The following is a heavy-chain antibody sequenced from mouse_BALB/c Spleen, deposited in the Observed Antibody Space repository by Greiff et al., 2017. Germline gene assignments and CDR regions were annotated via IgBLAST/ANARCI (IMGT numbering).Heavy chain of an antibody. CDR3: ASLPFAY. J-gene: IGHJ3*01. V-gene: IGHV2-2*02. CDR2: IWSGGST. Sequence: VQLQQSGPGLVPPSQSLSITCTVSGFSLTSYGVHWVRQSPGKGLEWLGVIWSGGSTDYNAAFISRLSISKDNSKSQVFFKMNSLQANDTAIYYCASLPFAYWGQGTLVTVSA. CDR1: GFSLTSYG.